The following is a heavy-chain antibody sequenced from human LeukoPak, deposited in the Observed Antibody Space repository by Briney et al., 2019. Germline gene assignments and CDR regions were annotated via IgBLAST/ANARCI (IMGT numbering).Heavy chain of an antibody. CDR2: INHSGST. CDR1: GGSISSSSYY. J-gene: IGHJ4*02. D-gene: IGHD6-13*01. CDR3: ARAPGYSSSWYVWGTSYYFDY. V-gene: IGHV4-39*07. Sequence: PSETLSLTCTVSGGSISSSSYYWGWIRQPPGKGLEWIGEINHSGSTNYNPSLKSRVTISVDTSKNQFSLKLSSVTAADTAVYYCARAPGYSSSWYVWGTSYYFDYWGQGTLVTVSS.